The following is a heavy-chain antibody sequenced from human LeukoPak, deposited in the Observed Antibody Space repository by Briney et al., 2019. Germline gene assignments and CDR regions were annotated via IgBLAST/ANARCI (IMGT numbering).Heavy chain of an antibody. CDR3: ARDFRDGDYGASLFDY. CDR1: GYSISSGYY. J-gene: IGHJ4*02. Sequence: PSETLSLTCTVSGYSISSGYYWGWIRQPPGKGLEWIGSIYHSGSTYYNPSLKSRVTISVDTSKNQFSLKLSSVTAADTAVYYCARDFRDGDYGASLFDYWGQGTLVTVSS. V-gene: IGHV4-38-2*02. D-gene: IGHD4-17*01. CDR2: IYHSGST.